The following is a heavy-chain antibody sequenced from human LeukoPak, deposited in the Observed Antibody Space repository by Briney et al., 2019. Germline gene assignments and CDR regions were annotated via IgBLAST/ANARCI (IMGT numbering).Heavy chain of an antibody. D-gene: IGHD5-12*01. Sequence: GGSLRLSCAASGFTFSRYALHWVRHAPGEGLEYVSSISTNGGITYYGNSVKGRFTISRDNSKNTLFLQLGSLRSEDMAVYYCAVAYGGYDWEGGFDYWGQGTLVTVSS. V-gene: IGHV3-64*01. CDR3: AVAYGGYDWEGGFDY. J-gene: IGHJ4*02. CDR1: GFTFSRYA. CDR2: ISTNGGIT.